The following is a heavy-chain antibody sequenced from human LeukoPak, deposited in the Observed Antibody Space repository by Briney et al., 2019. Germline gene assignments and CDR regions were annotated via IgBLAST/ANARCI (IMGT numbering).Heavy chain of an antibody. CDR2: INVSGGGT. Sequence: GASVKVSCKASGYTFTSYYIHWVRQAPGQGLEWMGVINVSGGGTTYAQRFQGRVTMTRDTSTSTVYMELSSLRSDDTAVYYCARDAGYCGVTNCHPLYVFDLWGQGTMVTVST. J-gene: IGHJ3*01. D-gene: IGHD2-15*01. CDR1: GYTFTSYY. V-gene: IGHV1-46*01. CDR3: ARDAGYCGVTNCHPLYVFDL.